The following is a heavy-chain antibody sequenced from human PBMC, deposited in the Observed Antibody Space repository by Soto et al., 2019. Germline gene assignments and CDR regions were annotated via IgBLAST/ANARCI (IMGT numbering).Heavy chain of an antibody. Sequence: QVQLQESGPGLVQPSQTLSLTCTVSGDSISSGDYYWSWVRQSPGKGLEWIGCIYYSGTTYYNPSLETRLTMSVDTSQNQFSLRLSSVIAADTAMYFCARDFKRYSSSPGPLECWGQGTLVTVSS. D-gene: IGHD6-6*01. CDR3: ARDFKRYSSSPGPLEC. J-gene: IGHJ4*02. CDR2: IYYSGTT. CDR1: GDSISSGDYY. V-gene: IGHV4-30-4*01.